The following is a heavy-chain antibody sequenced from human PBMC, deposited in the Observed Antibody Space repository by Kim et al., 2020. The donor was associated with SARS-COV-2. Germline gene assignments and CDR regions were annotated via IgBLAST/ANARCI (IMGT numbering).Heavy chain of an antibody. CDR3: ATPNSYGYVFNAFDI. D-gene: IGHD5-18*01. J-gene: IGHJ3*02. Sequence: SVKVSCKASGGTFSSYAISWVRQAPGQGLEWMGGIIPIFGTANYAQKFQGRVTITADESTSTAYMELSSLRSEDTAVYYCATPNSYGYVFNAFDIWGQGTMVTVSS. CDR2: IIPIFGTA. V-gene: IGHV1-69*13. CDR1: GGTFSSYA.